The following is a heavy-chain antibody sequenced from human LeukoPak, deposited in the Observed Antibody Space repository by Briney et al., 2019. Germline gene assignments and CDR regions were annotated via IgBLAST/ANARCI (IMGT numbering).Heavy chain of an antibody. D-gene: IGHD6-6*01. J-gene: IGHJ6*02. CDR3: AKDGAARTYYYYYGMDV. CDR2: ISYDGSNK. V-gene: IGHV3-30*18. Sequence: GGSLRLSCAASGFTFSSYGMHWVRQAPGKGLEWVAVISYDGSNKYYADSVKGRFTISRDNSKNTLYLQMNSLRAEDTAVYYCAKDGAARTYYYYYGMDVWGQGTTVTVSS. CDR1: GFTFSSYG.